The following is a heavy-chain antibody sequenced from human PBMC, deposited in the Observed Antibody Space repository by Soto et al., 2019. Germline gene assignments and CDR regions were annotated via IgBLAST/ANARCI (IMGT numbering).Heavy chain of an antibody. V-gene: IGHV4-59*01. CDR1: GGSISSYY. D-gene: IGHD4-17*01. CDR3: ARDSFDYGGNAKAFDI. Sequence: PSETLSLTCTVSGGSISSYYWSWIRQPPGKGLEWIGYIYYSGSTNYNPSLKSRVTISVDTSKNQFSLKLSSVTAADTAVYYCARDSFDYGGNAKAFDIWGPGTMVTVSS. CDR2: IYYSGST. J-gene: IGHJ3*02.